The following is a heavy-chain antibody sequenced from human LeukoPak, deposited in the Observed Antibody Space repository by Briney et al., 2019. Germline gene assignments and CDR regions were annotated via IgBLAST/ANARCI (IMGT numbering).Heavy chain of an antibody. V-gene: IGHV3-64D*06. D-gene: IGHD6-19*01. Sequence: GGSLRLSCSASGFTFSSYAMHWVRRAPGKGLEYVSAISSNGGSTYYADSVKGRFTISRDNSKNTLYLQMSSLRAEDTAVYYCVKDPSSGWYPEYYFDYWGQGTLVTVSS. J-gene: IGHJ4*02. CDR2: ISSNGGST. CDR1: GFTFSSYA. CDR3: VKDPSSGWYPEYYFDY.